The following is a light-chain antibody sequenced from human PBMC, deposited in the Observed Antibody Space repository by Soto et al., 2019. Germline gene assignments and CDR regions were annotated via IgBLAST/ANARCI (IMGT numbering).Light chain of an antibody. CDR3: SSYTSSSTWV. CDR2: EVT. CDR1: SSDVGGYNY. Sequence: QSVLTQPASVSGSPGQSITISCTGTSSDVGGYNYVSWYQQHAGKVPKLVICEVTNRPPGVSNRFSGSKSGNTASLTISGLQTEGEADYYCSSYTSSSTWVFGGGTKLTVL. V-gene: IGLV2-14*01. J-gene: IGLJ3*02.